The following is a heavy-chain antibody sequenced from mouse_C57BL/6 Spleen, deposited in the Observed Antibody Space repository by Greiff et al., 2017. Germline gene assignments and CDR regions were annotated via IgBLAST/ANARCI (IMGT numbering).Heavy chain of an antibody. J-gene: IGHJ4*01. CDR2: INPNHCGT. D-gene: IGHD1-1*01. CDR3: ARNYDSSQHYAMDY. Sequence: VQLQQPGPELVKPGASVKIPCKASGYTFTDYNMAWVKQNHGKSLVWIGHINPNHCGTISNPKFKGKATLTVDKSSSTAYMERRSLTSEDTAVYYCARNYDSSQHYAMDYWGQGTSGTVSS. CDR1: GYTFTDYN. V-gene: IGHV1-18*01.